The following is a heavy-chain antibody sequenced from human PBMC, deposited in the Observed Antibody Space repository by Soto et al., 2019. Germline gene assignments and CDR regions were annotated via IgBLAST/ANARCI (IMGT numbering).Heavy chain of an antibody. CDR3: ARDRMVRGVIPPRSYYFDY. CDR2: IIPIFDIA. Sequence: VKVSCKASGGTFTDYTITWVRQAPGQGLEWMGRIIPIFDIANYAQKLQGRVTMTTDTSTSTAYMELRSLRSDDTAVYYCARDRMVRGVIPPRSYYFDYWGQGTLVTVSS. D-gene: IGHD3-10*01. CDR1: GGTFTDYT. J-gene: IGHJ4*02. V-gene: IGHV1-69*04.